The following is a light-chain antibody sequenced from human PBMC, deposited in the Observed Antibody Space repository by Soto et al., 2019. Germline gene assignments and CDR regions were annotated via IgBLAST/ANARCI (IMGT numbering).Light chain of an antibody. CDR1: QDINNY. J-gene: IGKJ3*01. Sequence: DIQMTQSPSSLSASVGDRVTITCQASQDINNYLNWYQQKPGKAPKLLIYDASNLQTGVPSRFSGSGSGTDFTFTISSLQPEDVATYYCQKYNSAPHTFGPGTKVEI. CDR3: QKYNSAPHT. V-gene: IGKV1-33*01. CDR2: DAS.